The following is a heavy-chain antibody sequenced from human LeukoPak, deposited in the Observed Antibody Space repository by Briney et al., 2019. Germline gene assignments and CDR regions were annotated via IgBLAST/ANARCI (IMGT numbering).Heavy chain of an antibody. Sequence: GGSLRLSCAASGFTFSSYEMNWVRQAPGKGREWVSYISSSGSTIYYADSVKGRFTISRDNSKSTLYLQMNSLRAEDTAVYYCAKDLLPYYYDSSGPFDYWGQGTLVTVSS. CDR3: AKDLLPYYYDSSGPFDY. CDR1: GFTFSSYE. J-gene: IGHJ4*02. CDR2: ISSSGSTI. D-gene: IGHD3-22*01. V-gene: IGHV3-48*03.